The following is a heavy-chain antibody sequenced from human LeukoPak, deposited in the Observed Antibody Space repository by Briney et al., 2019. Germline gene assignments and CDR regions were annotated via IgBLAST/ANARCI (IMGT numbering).Heavy chain of an antibody. J-gene: IGHJ5*02. CDR2: IYPGDSDT. V-gene: IGHV5-51*01. D-gene: IGHD3-22*01. CDR3: ARHEGTNYYDSSGYSVQHNWFDP. CDR1: GYSFTSYW. Sequence: GESLKISCKGSGYSFTSYWIGWVRERPGKGLEWMGIIYPGDSDTRYSPSFQGQVTISADKSISTAYLQWSSLKTSDTAMYYCARHEGTNYYDSSGYSVQHNWFDPWGQGTLVTVSS.